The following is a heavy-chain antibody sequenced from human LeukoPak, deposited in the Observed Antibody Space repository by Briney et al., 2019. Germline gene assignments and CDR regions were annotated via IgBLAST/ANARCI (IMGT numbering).Heavy chain of an antibody. CDR1: GGSISSYY. J-gene: IGHJ3*02. CDR2: IYTSGST. Sequence: SETLSLTCTVSGGSISSYYWSWIRRPAGKGLEWIGRIYTSGSTNYNPSLKSRVTMSVDTSKNQFSLKLSSVTAADTAVYYCARVGTSLGVGAFDIWGQGTMVTVSS. D-gene: IGHD3-16*01. V-gene: IGHV4-4*07. CDR3: ARVGTSLGVGAFDI.